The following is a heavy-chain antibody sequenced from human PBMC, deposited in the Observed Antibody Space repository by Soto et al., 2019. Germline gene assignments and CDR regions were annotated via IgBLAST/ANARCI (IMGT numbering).Heavy chain of an antibody. Sequence: SETLSLTCAVSGASISGSYYYWAWLRQSPGRGPEWIGSVFYTGFTSYNPSLESRVSVSVDTSKSQFSLKLSAVTAADTAVYYCATSQKGYNWNYFDHWGQGALVTVSS. CDR3: ATSQKGYNWNYFDH. J-gene: IGHJ4*02. CDR2: VFYTGFT. CDR1: GASISGSYYY. V-gene: IGHV4-39*01. D-gene: IGHD1-20*01.